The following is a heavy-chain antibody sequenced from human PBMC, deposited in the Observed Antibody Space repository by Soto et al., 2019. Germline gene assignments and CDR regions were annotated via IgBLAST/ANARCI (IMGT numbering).Heavy chain of an antibody. CDR3: ARGPYINPPLFDY. D-gene: IGHD5-18*01. V-gene: IGHV4-30-2*01. Sequence: SETLSPTCAVSGGSTISGGYSWNWIRQPPGKGLEWIGYIYHSGRTNYNPSLKSRVTISLDRSKTQFSLQVTSVTAADTAVYYCARGPYINPPLFDYWGKGKLVTVS. J-gene: IGHJ4*02. CDR2: IYHSGRT. CDR1: GGSTISGGYS.